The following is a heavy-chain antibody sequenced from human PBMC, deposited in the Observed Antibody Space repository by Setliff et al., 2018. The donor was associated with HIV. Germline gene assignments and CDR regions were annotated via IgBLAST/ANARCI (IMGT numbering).Heavy chain of an antibody. Sequence: ASVKVSCKASGHTFSNSDIHWVRRATGQGLEWMGWIDSNNGNRNFAQKFRGRVTMTTDISTNTAYMEVRSLSFDDTAVYYCVRLTADRTNYYYYMDVWGKGTTVTV. V-gene: IGHV1-18*01. CDR1: GHTFSNSD. J-gene: IGHJ6*03. CDR3: VRLTADRTNYYYYMDV. D-gene: IGHD2-8*01. CDR2: IDSNNGNR.